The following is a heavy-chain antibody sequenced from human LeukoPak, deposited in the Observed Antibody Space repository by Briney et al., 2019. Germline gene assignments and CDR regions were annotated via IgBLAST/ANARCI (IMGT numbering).Heavy chain of an antibody. V-gene: IGHV4-59*03. CDR2: IYYRGDI. CDR3: ATNKDWAEAD. CDR1: DGSIRTYY. Sequence: SETLSHTCSVSDGSIRTYYWSWIRQSPGQGLEWIGNIYYRGDINYNPSLKSRVIISIDTSKNQFSLKVTSLTAADTAVYYCATNKDWAEADWGQGTLVIVSS. J-gene: IGHJ4*02. D-gene: IGHD3/OR15-3a*01.